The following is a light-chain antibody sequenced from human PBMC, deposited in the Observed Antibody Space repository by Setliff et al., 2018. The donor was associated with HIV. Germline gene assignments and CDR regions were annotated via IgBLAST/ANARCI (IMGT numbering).Light chain of an antibody. Sequence: QSALTQPASVSGSPGQSITISCTGTSSDVGGYNFVSWYQQHPGEAPKLLIHDVTNRPSGVSNRFSGSKSGNTASLTISGLQVEDEADYYCSSYTTTNTLVFGGGTKVTV. V-gene: IGLV2-14*03. J-gene: IGLJ3*02. CDR2: DVT. CDR1: SSDVGGYNF. CDR3: SSYTTTNTLV.